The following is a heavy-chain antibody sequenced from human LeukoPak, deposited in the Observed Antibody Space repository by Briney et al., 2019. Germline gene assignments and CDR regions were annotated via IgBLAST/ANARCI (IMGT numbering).Heavy chain of an antibody. Sequence: SETLSLTCTVSGYSISSGYYWGWIRQPPGKGLEWIGSIYHSGSTYYNPSLKSRVTISVDTSKNQISLKLSSVTAADTAVYYCAREGGYSSSSFDYWGQGTLVTVSS. CDR3: AREGGYSSSSFDY. J-gene: IGHJ4*02. CDR2: IYHSGST. D-gene: IGHD6-6*01. V-gene: IGHV4-38-2*02. CDR1: GYSISSGYY.